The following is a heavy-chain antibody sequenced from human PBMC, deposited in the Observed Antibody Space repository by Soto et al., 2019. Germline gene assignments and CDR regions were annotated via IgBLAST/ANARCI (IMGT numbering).Heavy chain of an antibody. CDR3: ARSLHLPGTYANS. CDR2: ISTSGNTA. D-gene: IGHD7-27*01. J-gene: IGHJ4*02. Sequence: QVQLVESGGGLVKPGGSLRLSCAASGFAFSDYYMTWIRQPPGKGLEWVSYISTSGNTAWYADSVKGRFTISRDNAKKSLFLQMNGLRGDDTAVYFCARSLHLPGTYANSWGQGTLVTVSS. V-gene: IGHV3-11*01. CDR1: GFAFSDYY.